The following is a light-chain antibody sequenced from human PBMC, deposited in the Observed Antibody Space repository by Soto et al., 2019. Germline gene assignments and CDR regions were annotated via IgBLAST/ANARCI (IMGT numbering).Light chain of an antibody. CDR2: RNN. V-gene: IGLV1-47*01. CDR1: SSKIGSNY. Sequence: QSVLTQPPSASGTPGQRVTISCSGSSSKIGSNYVYCYQQLPGTAPKLLIYRNNQRPSGVPDRFSGSKSGTSASLAISGLGSEDEADYYCAAWDDSLSGWVFGGETKVTVL. J-gene: IGLJ3*02. CDR3: AAWDDSLSGWV.